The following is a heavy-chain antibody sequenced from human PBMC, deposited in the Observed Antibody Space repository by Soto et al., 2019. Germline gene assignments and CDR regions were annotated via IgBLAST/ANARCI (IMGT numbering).Heavy chain of an antibody. V-gene: IGHV3-15*07. CDR1: GFTFSNAW. Sequence: GGSLRLSCAASGFTFSNAWMNWDRQAPGKGLEWVGRIKSKTDGGTTDYAAPVKGRFTISRDDAKNTLYLQMNSLKTEDTAVYYCTTEYYNCNHRRPFDYSGQGTLVTVSS. J-gene: IGHJ4*02. CDR3: TTEYYNCNHRRPFDY. D-gene: IGHD1-20*01. CDR2: IKSKTDGGTT.